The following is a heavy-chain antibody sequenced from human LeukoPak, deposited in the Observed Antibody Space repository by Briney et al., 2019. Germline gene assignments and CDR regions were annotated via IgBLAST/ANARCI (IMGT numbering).Heavy chain of an antibody. CDR2: IKEDGSET. D-gene: IGHD5-24*01. Sequence: PGGSLRLSCAASGFTFSSHWMSWVRQAPGKGLEWVDNIKEDGSETYYVDSVKGRFTISRDNAKNSLYLQMNSLRADDTAVYYCARAVAPTKYFQHWGQGTLVTVSS. CDR3: ARAVAPTKYFQH. J-gene: IGHJ1*01. CDR1: GFTFSSHW. V-gene: IGHV3-7*01.